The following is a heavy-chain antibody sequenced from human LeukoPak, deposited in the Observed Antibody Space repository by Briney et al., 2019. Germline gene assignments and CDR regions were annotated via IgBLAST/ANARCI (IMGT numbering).Heavy chain of an antibody. V-gene: IGHV3-30*04. CDR2: ISYDGGNI. CDR3: ARDPPFGNGWSQNFFDY. D-gene: IGHD6-19*01. Sequence: GGSLRLSCAPSGFKFDTYAMHWVRQAPGKGLEWVALISYDGGNIYYGDSVRGRFTISRDNDNNMLYLQKNSLRPEDTAVYYCARDPPFGNGWSQNFFDYWGQGTLVIVSS. J-gene: IGHJ4*02. CDR1: GFKFDTYA.